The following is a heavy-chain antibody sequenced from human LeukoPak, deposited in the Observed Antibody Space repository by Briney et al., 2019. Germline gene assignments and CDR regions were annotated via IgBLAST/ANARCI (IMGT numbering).Heavy chain of an antibody. D-gene: IGHD1-26*01. CDR3: ARVEDMGDYRYWYFEV. J-gene: IGHJ2*01. CDR1: GVSINY. Sequence: SETLSLTGTVSGVSINYGGWIRQPPGKGLEWIGSLYSSGTTHYNPSLKSRVTIAVDTSKNQFSLKLSSVTAADTAVYYCARVEDMGDYRYWYFEVWGRGTLVTVSS. CDR2: LYSSGTT. V-gene: IGHV4-39*01.